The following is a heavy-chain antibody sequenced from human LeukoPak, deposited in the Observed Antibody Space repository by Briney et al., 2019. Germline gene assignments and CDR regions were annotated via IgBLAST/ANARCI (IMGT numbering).Heavy chain of an antibody. J-gene: IGHJ4*02. CDR2: ISYDGSNK. V-gene: IGHV3-30*18. CDR1: GFTFGGYS. CDR3: AKDRRALYSIAAAGTFDY. Sequence: GGSLRLSCAASGFTFGGYSMTWVRQAPGKGLEWVAVISYDGSNKYYADSVKGRFTISRDNSKNTLYLQMNSLRAEDTAVYYCAKDRRALYSIAAAGTFDYWGQGTLVTVSS. D-gene: IGHD6-13*01.